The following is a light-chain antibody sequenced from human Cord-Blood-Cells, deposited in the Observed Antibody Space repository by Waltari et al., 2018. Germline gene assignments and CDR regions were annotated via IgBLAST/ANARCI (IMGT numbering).Light chain of an antibody. Sequence: EIGLTQSPATLSLSPGERANLSCRASQSVSSYLAWYQQKPGQAPRLLIYDASNRATGIPARFSGSGSGTDFTLTISSLEPEDFAVYYCQRRSNWPPFTFGPGTKVDIK. V-gene: IGKV3-11*01. CDR2: DAS. CDR1: QSVSSY. CDR3: QRRSNWPPFT. J-gene: IGKJ3*01.